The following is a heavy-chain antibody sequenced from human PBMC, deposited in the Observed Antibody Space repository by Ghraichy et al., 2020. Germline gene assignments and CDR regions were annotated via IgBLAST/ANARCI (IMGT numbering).Heavy chain of an antibody. CDR3: ARAQIWNDAFDI. D-gene: IGHD1-1*01. V-gene: IGHV3-7*03. CDR1: GFIFSSYW. Sequence: GGSLRLSCAASGFIFSSYWMSWVRQAPGKGLEWVANIKQDGSEKYYVDSVKGRFTISRDNAKKSLSLQMNSLRGEDTAVYYCARAQIWNDAFDIWGQGTMVTVSS. J-gene: IGHJ3*02. CDR2: IKQDGSEK.